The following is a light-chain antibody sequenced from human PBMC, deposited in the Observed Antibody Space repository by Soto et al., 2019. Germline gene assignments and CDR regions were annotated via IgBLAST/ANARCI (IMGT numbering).Light chain of an antibody. Sequence: EIVLTQSPGTLSLSPGERATLSCRASQSVSSNYLAWYQQKPGQAPRLLMYGASNRATGIPDRFSGSGSGTDFTLTISNLEPEDFAVYYCQQYGGSPPLTFGGGTKVEIK. CDR1: QSVSSNY. J-gene: IGKJ4*01. CDR2: GAS. V-gene: IGKV3-20*01. CDR3: QQYGGSPPLT.